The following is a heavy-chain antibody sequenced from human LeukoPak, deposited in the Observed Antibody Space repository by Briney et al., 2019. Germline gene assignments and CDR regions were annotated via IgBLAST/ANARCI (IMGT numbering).Heavy chain of an antibody. Sequence: SETLSLTCTGSGGSISSYYWSWIRQPPGKGLKWIGYIYSSGSTNYNPSLKSRVTMSVDTSKNQFSLKLSSVTAADTAVYYCTRTQDVTAIDYWGQGILVTVSS. CDR3: TRTQDVTAIDY. CDR2: IYSSGST. CDR1: GGSISSYY. D-gene: IGHD2-21*02. V-gene: IGHV4-59*01. J-gene: IGHJ4*02.